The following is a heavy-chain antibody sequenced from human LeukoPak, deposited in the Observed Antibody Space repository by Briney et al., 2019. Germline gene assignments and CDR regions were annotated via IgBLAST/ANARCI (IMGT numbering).Heavy chain of an antibody. J-gene: IGHJ6*04. CDR2: IWYDGTKE. D-gene: IGHD3-10*01. Sequence: GMSLRLSRGASGFTLRSYGMYWVRQAPGKGLEWVAVIWYDGTKEYYADSVKGRFSISRDNSKNTLFLQMNSLRAEDTAVYYCARVRGRNYGSGSYAGLDVWGKGTTVTVSS. CDR3: ARVRGRNYGSGSYAGLDV. V-gene: IGHV3-33*07. CDR1: GFTLRSYG.